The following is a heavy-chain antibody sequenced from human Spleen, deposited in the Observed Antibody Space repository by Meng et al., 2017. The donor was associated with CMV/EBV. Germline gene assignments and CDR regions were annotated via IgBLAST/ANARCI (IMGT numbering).Heavy chain of an antibody. CDR1: GGSFSGYY. CDR2: INHSGST. V-gene: IGHV4-34*01. CDR3: ARFRRAAARGMDV. Sequence: SETLSLTCAVYGGSFSGYYWSWIRQPPGKGLEWIGEINHSGSTNYNPSLKSRVTISVDTSKNQFSLKLSSVTAADTAVYYCARFRRAAARGMDVWGQGTTVTVSS. J-gene: IGHJ6*02. D-gene: IGHD2-2*01.